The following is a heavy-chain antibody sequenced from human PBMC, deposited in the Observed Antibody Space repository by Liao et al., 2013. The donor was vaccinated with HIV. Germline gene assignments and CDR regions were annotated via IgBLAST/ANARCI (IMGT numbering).Heavy chain of an antibody. CDR2: IHTSVRT. V-gene: IGHV4-61*05. D-gene: IGHD3-10*01. CDR3: ARVGRGTMVRKGAFDI. Sequence: QLQLQESGPGLVKPSETLSLTCTVSGGSISSSPYYWGWIRQPPGKGLEWIGRIHTSVRTNYNPSLKSRVTISVDTSKNQFSLKLSSVSAADTAVYYCARVGRGTMVRKGAFDIWGQGTMVTVSS. J-gene: IGHJ3*02. CDR1: GGSISSSPYY.